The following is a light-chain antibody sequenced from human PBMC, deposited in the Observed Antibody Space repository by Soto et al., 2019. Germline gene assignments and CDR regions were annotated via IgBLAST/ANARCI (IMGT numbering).Light chain of an antibody. V-gene: IGLV2-14*03. CDR1: RSDVGGYNY. CDR2: DVS. J-gene: IGLJ1*01. Sequence: CVLAQPGSGSGSSCQSIPISFTVTRSDVGGYNYVSWYQHHPGKVPQLMIFDVSNRPSGVSNRFSGCKSGNTASLTISGLQPEHQADYYCSLYTPGNPRQRVLGPGAKVPV. CDR3: SLYTPGNPRQRV.